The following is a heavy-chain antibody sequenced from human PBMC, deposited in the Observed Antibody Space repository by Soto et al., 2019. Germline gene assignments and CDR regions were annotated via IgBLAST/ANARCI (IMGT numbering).Heavy chain of an antibody. D-gene: IGHD3-22*01. CDR2: IYYSGST. V-gene: IGHV4-39*01. CDR1: NGSISSRSSY. Sequence: SETLSLTCIVSNGSISSRSSYWGWIRQTPGKGLEWIGSIYYSGSTYYNPSLKSRVTISVDTSKNQFSLKLSSVTAADTAVYYCASRPYYYDSSGYFVYWGQGTLVTVSS. CDR3: ASRPYYYDSSGYFVY. J-gene: IGHJ4*02.